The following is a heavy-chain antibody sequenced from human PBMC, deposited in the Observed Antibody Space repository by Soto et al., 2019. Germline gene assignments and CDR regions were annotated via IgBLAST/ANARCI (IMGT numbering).Heavy chain of an antibody. CDR3: TGQIASGH. J-gene: IGHJ4*02. D-gene: IGHD2-8*02. CDR1: GFTFSNSG. V-gene: IGHV3-30*03. Sequence: QVQLVESGGGVVQPGRSLRLSCAASGFTFSNSGMHWVRQAPGKGLEWVAVISFDGNTQFYADSVMGRFSISRDNSKNTLYLDMNSLRADDAAVYYCTGQIASGHWGQGTLVTVSS. CDR2: ISFDGNTQ.